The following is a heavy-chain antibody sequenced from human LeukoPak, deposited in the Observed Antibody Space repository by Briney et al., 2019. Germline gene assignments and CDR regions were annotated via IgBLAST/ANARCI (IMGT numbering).Heavy chain of an antibody. V-gene: IGHV3-30*18. Sequence: PGGSMRLSCGASGFTFSSYGMHWVRQAPGKGLDWVAVISYDVSNYFYADSVKGRFTISRDNSKNTPYLQMNSPRAEDTAVYYCAKDYTGYPHNWGQGTRVIVSS. J-gene: IGHJ4*02. CDR3: AKDYTGYPHN. CDR1: GFTFSSYG. D-gene: IGHD5-12*01. CDR2: ISYDVSNY.